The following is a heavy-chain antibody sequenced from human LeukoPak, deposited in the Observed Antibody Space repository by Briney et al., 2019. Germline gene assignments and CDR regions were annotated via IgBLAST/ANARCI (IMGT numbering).Heavy chain of an antibody. CDR1: GGSISSYY. V-gene: IGHV4-59*12. CDR3: AILASGY. J-gene: IGHJ4*02. CDR2: IYYSGST. Sequence: KPSETLSLTCTVSGGSISSYYWSWIRQPPGKGLEWIGYIYYSGSTNYNPSLKSRVTISVDTSKNQFSLKLSSVTAADTAVYYCAILASGYWGQGTLVTVSS. D-gene: IGHD7-27*01.